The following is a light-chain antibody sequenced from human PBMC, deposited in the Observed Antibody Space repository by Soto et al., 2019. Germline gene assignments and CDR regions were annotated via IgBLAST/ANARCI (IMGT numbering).Light chain of an antibody. J-gene: IGKJ4*01. CDR2: GAS. Sequence: EVVMTQSPATLSLSPGDRATVSCRASQGIGSNLAWYQQKPGQAPRLIIYGASTRAAGVPARFSGSGSGTEFTLTISSLQSEDFALYYFQQYSAWPPVTFGGVTKVEIK. CDR3: QQYSAWPPVT. V-gene: IGKV3-15*01. CDR1: QGIGSN.